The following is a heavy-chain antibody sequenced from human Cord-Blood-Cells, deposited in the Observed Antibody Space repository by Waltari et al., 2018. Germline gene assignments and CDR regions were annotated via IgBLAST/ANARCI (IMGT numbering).Heavy chain of an antibody. CDR1: GYSISSGSY. CDR3: ARERDGYCSSTSCNWFDP. D-gene: IGHD2-2*03. J-gene: IGHJ5*02. CDR2: IYHSGST. V-gene: IGHV4-38-2*02. Sequence: QVQLQESGPGLVKPSETLSLTCTVSGYSISSGSYWGWIRQPPGKGLEWIGSIYHSGSTYYNPSLKSRVTISVDTSKNQFSLKLSSVTAADTAVYYCARERDGYCSSTSCNWFDPWGQGTLVTVSS.